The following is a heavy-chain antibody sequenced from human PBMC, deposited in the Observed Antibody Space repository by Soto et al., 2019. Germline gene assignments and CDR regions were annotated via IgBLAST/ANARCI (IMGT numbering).Heavy chain of an antibody. CDR2: ISGSSTYI. J-gene: IGHJ4*02. V-gene: IGHV3-21*06. CDR3: AREGGFHYFDY. Sequence: PGGSLRLCCAASGVTLSRNSTNWVRQAPGKGLEWVSSISGSSTYIHYADSVKGRFAISRGNTKNSLYLEMNSLRAEDTAVYYCAREGGFHYFDYWGQGALVTVSS. D-gene: IGHD3-10*01. CDR1: GVTLSRNS.